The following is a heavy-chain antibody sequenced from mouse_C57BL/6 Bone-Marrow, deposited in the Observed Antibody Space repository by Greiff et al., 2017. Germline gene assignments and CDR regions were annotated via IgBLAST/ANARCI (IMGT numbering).Heavy chain of an antibody. CDR3: ARYGYDWYFDV. CDR1: GYSITSGYD. J-gene: IGHJ1*03. Sequence: EVQLVESGPGMVKPSQSLSLTCTVTGYSITSGYDWHWIRHFPGNKLEWMGYISYSGSTNYNPSLKSRISITHDTSKNHFFLKLNSVTTEDTATYYCARYGYDWYFDVWGTGTTVTVSS. D-gene: IGHD2-2*01. CDR2: ISYSGST. V-gene: IGHV3-1*01.